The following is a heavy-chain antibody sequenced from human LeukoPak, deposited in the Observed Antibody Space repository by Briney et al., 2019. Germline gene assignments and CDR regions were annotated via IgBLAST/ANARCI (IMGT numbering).Heavy chain of an antibody. V-gene: IGHV4-4*07. Sequence: PSETLSLTCTVSGGSISSYYWSWIRQPAGKGLEWIGRIYTSGSTNYNPSLKSRVTMSVDTSENQFSLKLSSVTAADTAVYYCARVSGYCSSTSCPPEFDIWGQGTMVTVSS. CDR3: ARVSGYCSSTSCPPEFDI. J-gene: IGHJ3*02. CDR1: GGSISSYY. D-gene: IGHD2-2*01. CDR2: IYTSGST.